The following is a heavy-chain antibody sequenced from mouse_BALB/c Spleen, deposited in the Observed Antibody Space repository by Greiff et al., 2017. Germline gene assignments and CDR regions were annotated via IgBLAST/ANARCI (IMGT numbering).Heavy chain of an antibody. V-gene: IGHV5-6*01. Sequence: EVKLQESGGDLVKPGGSLKLSCAASGFTFSSYGMSWVRQTPDKRLEWVATISSGGSYTYYPDSVKGRFTISRDNAKNTLYLQMSSLKSEDTAMYYCAGIYDGSWFAYWGQGTLVTVSA. CDR2: ISSGGSYT. D-gene: IGHD2-3*01. J-gene: IGHJ3*01. CDR1: GFTFSSYG. CDR3: AGIYDGSWFAY.